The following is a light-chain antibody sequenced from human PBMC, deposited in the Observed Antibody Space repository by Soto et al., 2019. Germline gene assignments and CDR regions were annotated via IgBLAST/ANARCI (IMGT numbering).Light chain of an antibody. CDR2: DAS. J-gene: IGKJ4*01. V-gene: IGKV3-11*01. CDR3: QQRRTGPPLS. Sequence: EIVLKQSPDTLSLSPGERATLSCRASQSVDNYLAWYQQRPGQAPRLLIYDASNRASGIPARFSGSGSGTDFTLTISSLEPEDFAVYSCQQRRTGPPLSFGGGTKVEIK. CDR1: QSVDNY.